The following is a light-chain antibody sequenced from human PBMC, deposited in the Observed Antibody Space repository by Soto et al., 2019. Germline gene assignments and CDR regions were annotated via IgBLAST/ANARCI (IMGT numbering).Light chain of an antibody. CDR3: SSYISGSTPYV. J-gene: IGLJ1*01. CDR1: SSDVGGSKY. V-gene: IGLV2-14*01. CDR2: EVS. Sequence: QSALTQPASVSGSPGQPITISCTGTSSDVGGSKYVSWYQQHPGKAPELMIFEVSNRPSGVSNRFSGSKSGNTASLTISGLQAEDEADYYCSSYISGSTPYVFGTGTKLTVL.